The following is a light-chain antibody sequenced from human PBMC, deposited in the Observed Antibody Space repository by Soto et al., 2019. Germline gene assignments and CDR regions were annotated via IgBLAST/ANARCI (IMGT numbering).Light chain of an antibody. Sequence: QSALTQPASVSGSPGQSITISCTGTSSDVGSYNLVSWYQQHRGKAPKLMIYEVSKRPSGVSNRFSGSKSGNTASLTISGLQAEYEADYYCCSYARSNTWVFGGGTKLTVL. J-gene: IGLJ3*02. V-gene: IGLV2-23*02. CDR2: EVS. CDR1: SSDVGSYNL. CDR3: CSYARSNTWV.